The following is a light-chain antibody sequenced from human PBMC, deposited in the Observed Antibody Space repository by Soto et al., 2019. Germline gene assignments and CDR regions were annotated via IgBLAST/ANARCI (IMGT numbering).Light chain of an antibody. CDR2: DVS. V-gene: IGLV2-14*01. J-gene: IGLJ2*01. Sequence: QSALTQPASVSGSPGQSITISCTGASNDVGGYNYVSWYQQHPGKAPKLMICDVSNRPSGVSNRFSGSKSGNTASLTISGLQAEVEADYYCSSYTSSSTVVFGGGTKLTVL. CDR1: SNDVGGYNY. CDR3: SSYTSSSTVV.